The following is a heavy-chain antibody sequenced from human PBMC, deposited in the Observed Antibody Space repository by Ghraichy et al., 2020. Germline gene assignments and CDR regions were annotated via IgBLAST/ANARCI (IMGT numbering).Heavy chain of an antibody. Sequence: GGSLRLSCAASGFTVSSTYMNWVRQAPGKGLEWVSIIYSGGSTYYADSVKGRFTISRDNSKNTLYLQMNSLRAEDTAVYYCARDRPFDYWGQGTLVTASS. CDR2: IYSGGST. CDR3: ARDRPFDY. CDR1: GFTVSSTY. J-gene: IGHJ4*02. V-gene: IGHV3-53*01.